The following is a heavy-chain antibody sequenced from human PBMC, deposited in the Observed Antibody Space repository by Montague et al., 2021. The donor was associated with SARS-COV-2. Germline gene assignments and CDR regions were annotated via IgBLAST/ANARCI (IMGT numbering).Heavy chain of an antibody. CDR3: AHSYGDYLFDY. CDR2: IYWDDDK. Sequence: ALVKPTQTLTLTCTSGVGVGWIRQPPGKALEWLALIYWDDDKPYSPSLKSRLTITKDTSKNQVVLTMTNMDPVDTATYYCAHSYGDYLFDYWGQGTLVTVSS. D-gene: IGHD4-17*01. V-gene: IGHV2-5*02. CDR1: SGVG. J-gene: IGHJ4*02.